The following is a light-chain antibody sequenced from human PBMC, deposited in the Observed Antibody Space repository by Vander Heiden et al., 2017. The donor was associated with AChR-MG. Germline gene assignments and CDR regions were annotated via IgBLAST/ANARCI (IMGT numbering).Light chain of an antibody. Sequence: EIVMTQSPATLSVSPGERATLSCRASQSVSSNLARYQQKPGQAPRLLIYGASTRATGIPARFSGSWSGTEFTLTISSLQSEDFAVYYCQQYNNWPALTFGGGTKVEIK. V-gene: IGKV3-15*01. CDR3: QQYNNWPALT. J-gene: IGKJ4*01. CDR2: GAS. CDR1: QSVSSN.